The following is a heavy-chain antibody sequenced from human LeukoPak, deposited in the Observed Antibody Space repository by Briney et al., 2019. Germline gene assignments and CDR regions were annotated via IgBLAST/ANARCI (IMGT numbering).Heavy chain of an antibody. CDR3: ARGNGEYAYGYYFDY. J-gene: IGHJ4*02. D-gene: IGHD5-18*01. CDR2: MHYSGSA. Sequence: SETLPLTCTVSGGSISPYYWGWIRQPPGKGLEFIGFMHYSGSANYHPSLKSRVSISLDTSKNQFSLNLSSVTAADTAMYFCARGNGEYAYGYYFDYWGQGSLVTVSS. CDR1: GGSISPYY. V-gene: IGHV4-59*01.